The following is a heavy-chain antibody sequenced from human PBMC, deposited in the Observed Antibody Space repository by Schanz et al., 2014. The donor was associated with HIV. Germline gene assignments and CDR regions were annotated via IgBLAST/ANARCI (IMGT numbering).Heavy chain of an antibody. CDR1: GYTFTSYY. CDR2: INPSGGST. CDR3: ARDMGETYDGMDV. J-gene: IGHJ6*02. D-gene: IGHD3-16*01. Sequence: QVQLVQSGAEVKKPGASVKVSCKASGYTFTSYYMHWVRQAPGQGLEWMGIINPSGGSTTYAQKFQGRVTMTTDTSTSTAYMELRSLRSDDTAVYYCARDMGETYDGMDVWGQGTTVTVSS. V-gene: IGHV1-46*01.